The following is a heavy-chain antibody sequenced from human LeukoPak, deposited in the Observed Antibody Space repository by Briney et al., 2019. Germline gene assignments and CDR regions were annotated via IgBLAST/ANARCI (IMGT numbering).Heavy chain of an antibody. V-gene: IGHV3-30*02. J-gene: IGHJ4*02. CDR3: ANRYCSGGCCHRDY. CDR1: GFTFSNYG. D-gene: IGHD2-15*01. Sequence: PGGSLRLSCAASGFTFSNYGMHCVRQAPGKGVEWVAFIQYDGSNKYYADSVKVRFTISRDNSKNTLYLQRNSLRAEDTALYYCANRYCSGGCCHRDYWGQGTLVTVSS. CDR2: IQYDGSNK.